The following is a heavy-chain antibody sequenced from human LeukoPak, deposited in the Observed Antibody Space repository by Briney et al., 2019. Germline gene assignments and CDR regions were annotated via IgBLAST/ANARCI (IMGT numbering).Heavy chain of an antibody. D-gene: IGHD3-10*02. Sequence: SETLSLTCAVYGGSFSGYYWSWIRQPPGKGLEWIGEINHSGSTNYNPSLKSRVTISVDTSKNQFSLKLSSVTAADTAVNYCARWIRIPVRGIDPWGQGTLVTVSS. J-gene: IGHJ5*02. V-gene: IGHV4-34*01. CDR2: INHSGST. CDR3: ARWIRIPVRGIDP. CDR1: GGSFSGYY.